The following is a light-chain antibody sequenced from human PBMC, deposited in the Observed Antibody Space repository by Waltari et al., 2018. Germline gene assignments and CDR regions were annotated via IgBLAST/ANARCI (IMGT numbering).Light chain of an antibody. CDR3: QHSYNIPVT. Sequence: DIQMTQSPSSLSASVRERVTITCRASQSISTFLNWYQQKPGKAPRLLIHAASRLQSGVPSRFSGSGSGTEFTLTISSLQVEDFATHYCQHSYNIPVTFGGGTRVEIK. CDR2: AAS. CDR1: QSISTF. J-gene: IGKJ4*01. V-gene: IGKV1-39*01.